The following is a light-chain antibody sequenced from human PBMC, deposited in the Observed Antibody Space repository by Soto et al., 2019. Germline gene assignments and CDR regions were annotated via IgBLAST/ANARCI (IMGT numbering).Light chain of an antibody. J-gene: IGKJ2*01. CDR2: CAS. V-gene: IGKV3-20*01. Sequence: VLTQSPGTLSLSPGERATISCRASQSINSSYLAWYQHKTGQAPRLLFYCASSRATGIPHRVSGRASGTDFTLTITRMEPEDCGVYYCQQYGGSPPYTFGQGTRLEIK. CDR1: QSINSSY. CDR3: QQYGGSPPYT.